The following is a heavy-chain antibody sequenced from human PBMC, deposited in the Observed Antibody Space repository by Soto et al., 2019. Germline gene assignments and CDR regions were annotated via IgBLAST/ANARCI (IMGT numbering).Heavy chain of an antibody. Sequence: VPLLESGGGLEQPGGSLRLSCAVSGFTFSSFAVTWVRQAPGKGLEWVSGISGDGISTYYTDSVKGRFTISRDNSKNTLYLPMNSLRVEDTAVYFCAREVWRTVTTDAGEHYHYDGMDVWGQGTTVTVSS. D-gene: IGHD4-17*01. CDR1: GFTFSSFA. CDR3: AREVWRTVTTDAGEHYHYDGMDV. CDR2: ISGDGIST. J-gene: IGHJ6*02. V-gene: IGHV3-23*01.